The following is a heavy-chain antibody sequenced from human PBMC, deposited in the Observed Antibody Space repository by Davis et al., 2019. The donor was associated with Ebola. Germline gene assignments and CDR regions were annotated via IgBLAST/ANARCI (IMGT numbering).Heavy chain of an antibody. V-gene: IGHV3-48*02. J-gene: IGHJ4*02. Sequence: GESLKISCAASGFTFSSYSMNWVRQALGKGLEWVSYISSSSSTIYYADSVKGRFTISRDNAKNSLYLQMNSLRDEDTAVYYCARVPIVATIRADYWGQGTLVTVSS. CDR3: ARVPIVATIRADY. D-gene: IGHD5-12*01. CDR2: ISSSSSTI. CDR1: GFTFSSYS.